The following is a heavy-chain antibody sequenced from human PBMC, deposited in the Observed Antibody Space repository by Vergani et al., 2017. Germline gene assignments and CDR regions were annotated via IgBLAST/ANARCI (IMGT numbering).Heavy chain of an antibody. J-gene: IGHJ6*02. Sequence: QLFQSGAEVKKPGSSVKVSCKASGYTFIGYYMHWVRQAPGQGLEWMGWINPNSGGTNYAQKFQGRVTMTRDTSISTAYMELRRLRSDDTAVYYCSCSRSRDYYYGMDVWGQGTTVTVSS. V-gene: IGHV1-2*02. CDR3: SCSRSRDYYYGMDV. D-gene: IGHD2-15*01. CDR1: GYTFIGYY. CDR2: INPNSGGT.